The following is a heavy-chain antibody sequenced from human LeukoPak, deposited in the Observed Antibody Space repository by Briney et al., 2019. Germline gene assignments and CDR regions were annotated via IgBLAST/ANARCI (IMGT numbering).Heavy chain of an antibody. CDR3: ARESQYYDFWSGQVWDI. CDR1: GGSISSSSYY. CDR2: IYYSGST. V-gene: IGHV4-39*07. Sequence: PSETLSLTCTVSGGSISSSSYYWGWIRQPPGKGLEWIGSIYYSGSTYYNPSLKSRVTMSVDTSKNQFSLKLSSVTAADTAVYYCARESQYYDFWSGQVWDIWGQGTMVTVSS. J-gene: IGHJ3*02. D-gene: IGHD3-3*01.